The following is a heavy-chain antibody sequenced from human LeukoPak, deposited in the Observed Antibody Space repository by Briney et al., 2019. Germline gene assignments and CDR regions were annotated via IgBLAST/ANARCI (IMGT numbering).Heavy chain of an antibody. CDR2: ITADNGDT. CDR1: RHTFSTTG. J-gene: IGHJ3*02. CDR3: ARLRGGIYSSRDAFDI. Sequence: SPGRVSCRAFRHTFSTTGITGVRQAPGHEGEWRAGITADNGDTKYAQELQGRLTVTTDTSTSTAYMELRSLRSDDTAVYYCARLRGGIYSSRDAFDIWGQGTMVTVSS. V-gene: IGHV1-18*04. D-gene: IGHD6-19*01.